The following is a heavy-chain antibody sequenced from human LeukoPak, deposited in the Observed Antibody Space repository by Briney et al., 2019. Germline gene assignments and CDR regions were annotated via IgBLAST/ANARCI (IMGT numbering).Heavy chain of an antibody. CDR2: ISSSSSYI. Sequence: GGSLRLSCAASRFTFSSYSMNWVRQAPGKGLEWVSSISSSSSYIYYADSVKGRFTISRDNAKNSLYLQMNSLRAEDTAVYYCASTYSSGWYEIDYWGQGTLVTVSS. CDR1: RFTFSSYS. V-gene: IGHV3-21*01. J-gene: IGHJ4*02. D-gene: IGHD6-19*01. CDR3: ASTYSSGWYEIDY.